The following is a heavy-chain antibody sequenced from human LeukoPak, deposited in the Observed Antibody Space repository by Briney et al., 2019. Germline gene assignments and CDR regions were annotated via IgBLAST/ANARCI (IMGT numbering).Heavy chain of an antibody. J-gene: IGHJ6*03. CDR2: ISWNSGSI. Sequence: PGRSLRLSCAASGFTFDDYAMHWVRQAPGKGLEWVSGISWNSGSIGYVDSVKGRFTISRDNAKNSLYLQMNSLRAEDTAVYYCARAVGYSSSWYYYYYYMDVWGKGTTVTVSS. CDR3: ARAVGYSSSWYYYYYYMDV. CDR1: GFTFDDYA. D-gene: IGHD6-13*01. V-gene: IGHV3-9*01.